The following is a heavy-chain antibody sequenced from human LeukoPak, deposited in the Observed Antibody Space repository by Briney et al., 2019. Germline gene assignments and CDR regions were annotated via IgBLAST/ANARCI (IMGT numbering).Heavy chain of an antibody. CDR1: GFTFDDYA. Sequence: GGSLRLSCAASGFTFDDYAMHWGRQAPGKGLEWVSLISWDGGSTYYADSAKGRFTISRDNSKNSLYLQMNSLRAEDTAVYYCAELGITMIGGVWGKGTTVTISS. D-gene: IGHD3-10*02. CDR2: ISWDGGST. J-gene: IGHJ6*04. CDR3: AELGITMIGGV. V-gene: IGHV3-43D*03.